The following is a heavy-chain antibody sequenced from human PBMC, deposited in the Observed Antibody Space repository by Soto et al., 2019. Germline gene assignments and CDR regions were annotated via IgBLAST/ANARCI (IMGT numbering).Heavy chain of an antibody. CDR3: ARVLGYCSSTSCYYYYYYGMDV. J-gene: IGHJ6*02. CDR1: GGTFSSYA. D-gene: IGHD2-2*03. V-gene: IGHV1-69*01. Sequence: QVQLVQSGAEVKKPGSSVKVSCKASGGTFSSYAISWVRQAPGQGLEWMGGIIPIFGTANYAQKFQGRVTITADESTSTAYMELSSLRSEDTAVYYCARVLGYCSSTSCYYYYYYGMDVWGQGTTVTVSS. CDR2: IIPIFGTA.